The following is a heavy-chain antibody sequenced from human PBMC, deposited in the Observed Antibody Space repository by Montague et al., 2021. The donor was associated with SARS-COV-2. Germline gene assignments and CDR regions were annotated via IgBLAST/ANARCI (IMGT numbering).Heavy chain of an antibody. D-gene: IGHD1-1*01. Sequence: CAISGDSVPTKLSAWNWIRQSPSRGLEWLGKTYYRSNWSHDYAPSVKSRIIVNPNTSKNQFSLQLNSVTPEYTSVYYCVRDHDQVFDYWGEGTLVTVSS. CDR3: VRDHDQVFDY. J-gene: IGHJ4*02. CDR1: GDSVPTKLSA. V-gene: IGHV6-1*01. CDR2: TYYRSNWSH.